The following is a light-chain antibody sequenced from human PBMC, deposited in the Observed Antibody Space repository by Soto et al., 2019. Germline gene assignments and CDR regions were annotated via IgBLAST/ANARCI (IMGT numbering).Light chain of an antibody. V-gene: IGLV2-11*01. J-gene: IGLJ1*01. CDR1: SSDVGGYNY. CDR2: DVS. Sequence: QSALTQPRSVSGSPGQSVTISCTGTSSDVGGYNYVSWYQQHPGKAPKVMIYDVSERPPGVPDRFSGSKSGNTASLTISGLQAEDEADYYCCSYAGSPRYVFGTGTKVTVL. CDR3: CSYAGSPRYV.